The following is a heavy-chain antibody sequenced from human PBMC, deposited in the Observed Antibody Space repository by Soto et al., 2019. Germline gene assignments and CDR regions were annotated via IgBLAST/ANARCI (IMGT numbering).Heavy chain of an antibody. D-gene: IGHD1-1*01. J-gene: IGHJ5*02. Sequence: ASVKVSCKASGGTFSSYAISWVRQAPGQGLEWMGGIIPIFGTANYAQKFQGRVTITADESTSTAYMELSSLRSEDTAVYYCARDSTGTTFHLSQSWFDPWGQGTLVTVSS. CDR2: IIPIFGTA. CDR1: GGTFSSYA. CDR3: ARDSTGTTFHLSQSWFDP. V-gene: IGHV1-69*13.